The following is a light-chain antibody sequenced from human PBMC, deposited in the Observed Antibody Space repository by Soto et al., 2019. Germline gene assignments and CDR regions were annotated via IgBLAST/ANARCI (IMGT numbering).Light chain of an antibody. J-gene: IGKJ1*01. CDR1: QSVSSTY. Sequence: EIVLTQSPGTLSWSPGERATLSCRASQSVSSTYLAWYQQNHGQAPRLVIYGASSRATGIPDRFSGSLYGTDFNLTISRLETEDFAVYYCQQYDSSPKTFGQGTKVDTK. CDR3: QQYDSSPKT. V-gene: IGKV3-20*01. CDR2: GAS.